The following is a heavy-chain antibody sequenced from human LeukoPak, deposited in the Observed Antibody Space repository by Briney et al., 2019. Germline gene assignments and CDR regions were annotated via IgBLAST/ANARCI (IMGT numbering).Heavy chain of an antibody. CDR3: ARDGARGSVNAFDI. CDR2: IYYSGST. CDR1: GGSSSSYY. J-gene: IGHJ3*02. V-gene: IGHV4-59*01. D-gene: IGHD3-10*01. Sequence: SETLSLTCTVSGGSSSSYYWSWIRQPPGKGLEWIGYIYYSGSTNYNPSLKSRVTILVDTSKNQFSLKLSSVTAADTAVYYCARDGARGSVNAFDIWGQGTMVTVSS.